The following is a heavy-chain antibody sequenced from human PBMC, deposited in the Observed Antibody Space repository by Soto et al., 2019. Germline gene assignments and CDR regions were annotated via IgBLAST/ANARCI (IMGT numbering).Heavy chain of an antibody. Sequence: EVQLLESGGGLVQPGGSLRLSCAASGFTFSSYVMSWVRQAPGKGLEWVSAISGSGGSTYYADSVKGRFTISRDNSKNTMYLQMNSLRGEDTAVYYCAKGSSGWYERFAYWGQGTLVTVSS. CDR1: GFTFSSYV. J-gene: IGHJ4*02. D-gene: IGHD6-19*01. V-gene: IGHV3-23*01. CDR2: ISGSGGST. CDR3: AKGSSGWYERFAY.